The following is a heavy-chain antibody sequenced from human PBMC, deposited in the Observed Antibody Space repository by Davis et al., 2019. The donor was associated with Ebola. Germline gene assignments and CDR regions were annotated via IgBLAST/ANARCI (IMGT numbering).Heavy chain of an antibody. D-gene: IGHD6-19*01. CDR3: ASHSEYSSGWLGALHH. Sequence: GGSLRLSCAASGFTVSANYMSWVRQAPGKGLEWVSVIYSGGRTYYADSVKGRFTISRDNAKNSLYLQMNSLRDEDTAVYYCASHSEYSSGWLGALHHWGQGTLVTVSS. CDR1: GFTVSANY. V-gene: IGHV3-53*01. J-gene: IGHJ5*02. CDR2: IYSGGRT.